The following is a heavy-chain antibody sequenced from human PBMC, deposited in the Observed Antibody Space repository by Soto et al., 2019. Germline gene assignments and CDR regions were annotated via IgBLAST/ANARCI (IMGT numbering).Heavy chain of an antibody. V-gene: IGHV4-59*01. Sequence: SEPLSLTGTGSAGSISSYYRSWIWRPPGKGLEWIGYIYYSGSTNYNPSLKSRVTISVDSSKNQFSLKLSSVTAADTAVYYCAREVHNPLTTIAGGDWFDPWGQGTLVTVSS. D-gene: IGHD2-8*02. CDR2: IYYSGST. CDR1: AGSISSYY. J-gene: IGHJ5*02. CDR3: AREVHNPLTTIAGGDWFDP.